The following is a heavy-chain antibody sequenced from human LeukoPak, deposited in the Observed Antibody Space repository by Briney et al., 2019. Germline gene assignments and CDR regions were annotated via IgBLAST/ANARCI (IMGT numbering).Heavy chain of an antibody. J-gene: IGHJ3*02. Sequence: GGSLRLSCTVPGFTLSSYEMSWIRQAPGKGLEWVSSIDYSGGSSYYADSVKGRFTISRDNSKNTLYLQMNSLRAEDTAVYYCARARSSYGYGDAFDIWGQGTMVTVSS. V-gene: IGHV3-23*01. CDR3: ARARSSYGYGDAFDI. CDR2: IDYSGGSS. D-gene: IGHD5-18*01. CDR1: GFTLSSYE.